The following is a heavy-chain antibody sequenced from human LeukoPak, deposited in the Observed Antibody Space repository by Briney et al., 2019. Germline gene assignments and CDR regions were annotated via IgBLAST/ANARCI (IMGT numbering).Heavy chain of an antibody. D-gene: IGHD3-22*01. J-gene: IGHJ5*02. CDR2: ISYDGSSK. CDR1: GFTFSSYA. V-gene: IGHV3-30-3*01. CDR3: ARLDLEYYDSTDWFDP. Sequence: GGSLRLSCAASGFTFSSYAVHWVRQAPGKGLEWVAVISYDGSSKYYADSVKGRFTISRDNAKNSLYLQMNSLRAEDTAVYYCARLDLEYYDSTDWFDPWGQGTLVTVSS.